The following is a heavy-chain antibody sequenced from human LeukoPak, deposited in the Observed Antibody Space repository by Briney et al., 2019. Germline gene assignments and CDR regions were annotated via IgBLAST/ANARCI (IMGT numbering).Heavy chain of an antibody. J-gene: IGHJ4*02. D-gene: IGHD6-19*01. CDR1: GFTFSSYG. CDR3: ARDGGIAVAGTLDY. CDR2: IWYDGSNK. Sequence: GGSLRLSCAASGFTFSSYGMRWVRQAPGKGLEWVAVIWYDGSNKYYADSVKGRFTISRDNSKNTLYLQMNSLRAEDTAVYYCARDGGIAVAGTLDYWGQGTLVTVSS. V-gene: IGHV3-33*08.